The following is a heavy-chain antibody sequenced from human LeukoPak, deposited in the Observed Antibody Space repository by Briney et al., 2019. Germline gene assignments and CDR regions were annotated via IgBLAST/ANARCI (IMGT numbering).Heavy chain of an antibody. J-gene: IGHJ3*02. D-gene: IGHD2-2*01. CDR3: ARVLEYQPDDAFDI. V-gene: IGHV1-69*05. Sequence: VASVKVSCKASGGTFSSYAISWVRQAPGQGLEWMGGIIPIFGTANYAQKFQGRVTITTDESTSTAYMELSSLRSEDTAVYYCARVLEYQPDDAFDIWGQGTMVTVSS. CDR1: GGTFSSYA. CDR2: IIPIFGTA.